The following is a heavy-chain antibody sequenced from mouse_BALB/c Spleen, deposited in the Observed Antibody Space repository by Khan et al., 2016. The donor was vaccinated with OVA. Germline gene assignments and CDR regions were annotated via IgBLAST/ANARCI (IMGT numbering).Heavy chain of an antibody. CDR3: SSAYYGSSYFYY. J-gene: IGHJ2*01. V-gene: IGHV1-81*01. Sequence: QVQLQQSGPELVKPGASVKMSCKASGYTFTDYVISWVKQRTGQGLEWIGEIYPGSGSTYYNEKFKGKATLTADKSSNPAYMPISRLPSEDSAVYFCSSAYYGSSYFYYWGQGTTLTVSS. CDR2: IYPGSGST. D-gene: IGHD1-1*01. CDR1: GYTFTDYV.